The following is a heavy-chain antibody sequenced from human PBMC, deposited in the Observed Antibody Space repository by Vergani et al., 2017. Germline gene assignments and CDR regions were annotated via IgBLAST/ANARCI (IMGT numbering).Heavy chain of an antibody. J-gene: IGHJ6*03. CDR3: ARSSIPDYYYDSSGLYYYMDV. CDR1: GGSISSGGYY. D-gene: IGHD3-22*01. V-gene: IGHV4-31*01. Sequence: QVQLQESGPGLVKPSQTLSLTCTVSGGSISSGGYYWSWIRQHPGKGLEWIGYIYYSGSTYYNPSLKSLVTISVDTSKNQFSLKLSSVTAADTAVYYCARSSIPDYYYDSSGLYYYMDVWGKGTTVTVSS. CDR2: IYYSGST.